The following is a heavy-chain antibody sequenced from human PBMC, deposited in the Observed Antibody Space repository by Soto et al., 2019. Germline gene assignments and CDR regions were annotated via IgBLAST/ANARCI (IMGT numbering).Heavy chain of an antibody. CDR3: ARESEDLTSNFDY. CDR1: GFTFARYS. J-gene: IGHJ4*02. V-gene: IGHV3-21*06. CDR2: ISSTTNYI. Sequence: WGSLRLSCAASGFTFARYSINFFGHAPWKGLEWVSSISSTTNYIYYGDSMKGRFTISSDNAKNSLYLEMNSLRAEDTAVYYCARESEDLTSNFDYWGQGTLVTVSS.